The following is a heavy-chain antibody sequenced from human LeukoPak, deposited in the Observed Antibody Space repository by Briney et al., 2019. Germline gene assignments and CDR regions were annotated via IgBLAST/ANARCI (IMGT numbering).Heavy chain of an antibody. CDR3: ARVWDPYSSSLDS. Sequence: SQTLSLTCAISGDSVSSHNAAWNWIRQSPSRGVEWLGRTYFRSRWYYDYAVSEKSRISINPDTSKNQVSLQLRSVTPEDTAVYYCARVWDPYSSSLDSWSQGTLVTVSS. V-gene: IGHV6-1*01. CDR2: TYFRSRWYY. CDR1: GDSVSSHNAA. J-gene: IGHJ4*02. D-gene: IGHD4-11*01.